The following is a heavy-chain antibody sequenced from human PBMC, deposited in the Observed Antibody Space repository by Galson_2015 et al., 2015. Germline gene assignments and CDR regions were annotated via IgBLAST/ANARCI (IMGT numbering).Heavy chain of an antibody. V-gene: IGHV3-7*03. CDR3: ARDFIAAGGLDV. D-gene: IGHD3-16*02. CDR2: IKPDGSDR. J-gene: IGHJ4*02. CDR1: EFTFTNYW. Sequence: SLRLSCAASEFTFTNYWMNWVRQAPGKGLEWLANIKPDGSDRYYVDSVKGRFTISRDNAKNSLYLQMNSLRAEDTAVYYCARDFIAAGGLDVWGQGTLVTVSS.